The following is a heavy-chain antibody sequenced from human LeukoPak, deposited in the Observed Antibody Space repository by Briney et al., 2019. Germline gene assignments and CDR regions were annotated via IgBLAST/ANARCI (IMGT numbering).Heavy chain of an antibody. Sequence: SETRSLTCAVYGGSFSGYYWSWIRQPPGKGLEWIGEMNHSGSTNYNPSLKSRVTISVDTSKNQFSLKLSSVTAADTAVYYCARRLGRKFGERFYYYHYMDVWGKGTTVTISS. D-gene: IGHD3-10*01. J-gene: IGHJ6*03. CDR2: MNHSGST. CDR1: GGSFSGYY. V-gene: IGHV4-34*01. CDR3: ARRLGRKFGERFYYYHYMDV.